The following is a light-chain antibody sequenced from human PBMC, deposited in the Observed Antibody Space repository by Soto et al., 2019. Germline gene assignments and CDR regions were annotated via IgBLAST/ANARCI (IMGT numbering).Light chain of an antibody. Sequence: QSALTQPASVSGSPGQSITISCTGTSSDIGAYNYVSWYQQHPGKAPKLMIYKVTSRPSGVSIRFSGSKSGSAASLTISGLQAEYEAYDYCSSYSGISHWVFGGGTKLTVL. J-gene: IGLJ3*02. CDR1: SSDIGAYNY. CDR2: KVT. V-gene: IGLV2-14*01. CDR3: SSYSGISHWV.